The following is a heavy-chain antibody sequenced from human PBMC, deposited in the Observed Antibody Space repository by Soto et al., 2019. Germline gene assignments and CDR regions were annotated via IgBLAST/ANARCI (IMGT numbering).Heavy chain of an antibody. CDR2: INHSGST. J-gene: IGHJ4*02. Sequence: SETLSLTCAVYGGSFSGYYWSWIRQPPGKGLEWIGEINHSGSTNYNPSLKSRVTISVDTSKNQFSLKLSSVTAADTAVYYCARAWRDCSGGSCQSRYYFDYWGQGTLVTVSS. CDR1: GGSFSGYY. V-gene: IGHV4-34*01. D-gene: IGHD2-15*01. CDR3: ARAWRDCSGGSCQSRYYFDY.